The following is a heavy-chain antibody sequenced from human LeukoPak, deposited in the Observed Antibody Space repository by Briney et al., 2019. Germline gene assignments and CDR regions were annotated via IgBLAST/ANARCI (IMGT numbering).Heavy chain of an antibody. J-gene: IGHJ4*02. Sequence: GGSLRLSCAASGFTFSSYEMNWVRQAPGKGVGWVSYISSSGSTIYYADSVKGRFTISRDNAKNSLYPQMNRLRAEDTAVYYCARDAYSSGWVDYFDYWGQGTLVTVSS. CDR3: ARDAYSSGWVDYFDY. CDR1: GFTFSSYE. D-gene: IGHD6-19*01. CDR2: ISSSGSTI. V-gene: IGHV3-48*03.